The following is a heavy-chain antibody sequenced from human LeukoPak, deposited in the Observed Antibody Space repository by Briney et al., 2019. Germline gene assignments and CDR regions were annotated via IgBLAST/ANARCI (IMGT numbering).Heavy chain of an antibody. CDR3: AKEWELLQDY. CDR2: ISGSGGST. V-gene: IGHV3-23*01. D-gene: IGHD1-26*01. CDR1: GFTFSSYG. J-gene: IGHJ4*02. Sequence: GGSLRLSCAASGFTFSSYGMSWVRQAPGKGLEWVSGISGSGGSTYYADSVKGRFTISRDNSKNTLYLQMNSLRVEDTAVYYCAKEWELLQDYWGQGTLVTVSS.